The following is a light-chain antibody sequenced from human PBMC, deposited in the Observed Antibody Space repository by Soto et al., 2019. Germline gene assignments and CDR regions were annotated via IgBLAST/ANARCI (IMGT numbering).Light chain of an antibody. J-gene: IGKJ5*01. V-gene: IGKV1-12*01. CDR1: QNIWRL. CDR3: EQAGSFPIT. CDR2: DAS. Sequence: IQMPQSPSSVSASVGDRVTITCRASQNIWRLLAWYQQKPGKAPELLIYDASSLQSGVPPRFSGSGSGTDFTLTISSLQPEDFATYYCEQAGSFPITFGQGTRLEIK.